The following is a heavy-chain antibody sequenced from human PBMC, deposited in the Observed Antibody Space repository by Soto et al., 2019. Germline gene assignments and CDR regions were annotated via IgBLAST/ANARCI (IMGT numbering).Heavy chain of an antibody. D-gene: IGHD6-19*01. CDR2: IWYDGSNK. Sequence: QVQLVESGGGVVQPGRSLRLSCAASGFTFSSYGMHWVRQAPGKGLEWVAVIWYDGSNKYYADSVKGRFTISRDNSKNTLYLKMNSLRAEDTAVYYCARDFAVAGVIVDYWGQGTLVTVSS. CDR1: GFTFSSYG. CDR3: ARDFAVAGVIVDY. V-gene: IGHV3-33*01. J-gene: IGHJ4*02.